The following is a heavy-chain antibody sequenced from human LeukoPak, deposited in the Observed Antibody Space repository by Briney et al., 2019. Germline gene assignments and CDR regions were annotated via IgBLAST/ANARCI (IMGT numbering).Heavy chain of an antibody. CDR1: GFTFSSYS. J-gene: IGHJ4*02. D-gene: IGHD1-1*01. Sequence: PGGSPRLSCAASGFTFSSYSMNWVRQAPGKGPEWVSYISSSSSTIYYADSAKGRFTISRDNAKNSLYLQMNSLRDEDTAVYYCARGPQYNWNGYYFDYWGQGTLVTVSS. CDR3: ARGPQYNWNGYYFDY. CDR2: ISSSSSTI. V-gene: IGHV3-48*02.